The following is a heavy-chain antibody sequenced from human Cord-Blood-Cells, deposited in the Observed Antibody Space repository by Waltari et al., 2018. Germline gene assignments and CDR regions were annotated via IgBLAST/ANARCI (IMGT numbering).Heavy chain of an antibody. CDR3: AKDITQYSSSSWSAFDI. CDR2: ISWNSGSI. CDR1: GFTFDDYA. J-gene: IGHJ3*02. V-gene: IGHV3-9*03. D-gene: IGHD6-6*01. Sequence: EVQLVESGGGLVQPGRSLRLSCAASGFTFDDYAMHWVRQAPGKGLEWVSGISWNSGSIGYADSVKGRFTISRDNAKNSLYLQMNSLRAEDMALYYCAKDITQYSSSSWSAFDIWGQGTMVTVSS.